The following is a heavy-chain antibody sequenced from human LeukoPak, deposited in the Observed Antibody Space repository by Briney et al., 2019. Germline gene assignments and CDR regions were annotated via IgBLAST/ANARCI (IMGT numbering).Heavy chain of an antibody. V-gene: IGHV4-59*01. Sequence: TSETLSLTCTVSGGSISSYYWSWIRQPPGKGLEWIGYIYYSGSTNYNPSLKSRVTISVDTSKNQFSLKLSSVTAADTAVYYCARQDYGDYFGYYYYYMDVWGKGTTVTVFS. CDR1: GGSISSYY. CDR3: ARQDYGDYFGYYYYYMDV. CDR2: IYYSGST. J-gene: IGHJ6*03. D-gene: IGHD4-17*01.